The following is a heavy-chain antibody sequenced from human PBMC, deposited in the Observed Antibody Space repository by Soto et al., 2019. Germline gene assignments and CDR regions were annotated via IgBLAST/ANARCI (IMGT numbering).Heavy chain of an antibody. CDR1: GGTFSSYA. CDR3: AGYDLRFFDY. D-gene: IGHD5-12*01. V-gene: IGHV1-69*13. CDR2: IIPIFGTA. J-gene: IGHJ4*02. Sequence: SVKDSCKASGGTFSSYAISWVRQAPGQGLEWMGGIIPIFGTANYAQKFQGRVTITADESTSTAYMELSSLRSEDTAVYYCAGYDLRFFDYWGQGTLVTVSS.